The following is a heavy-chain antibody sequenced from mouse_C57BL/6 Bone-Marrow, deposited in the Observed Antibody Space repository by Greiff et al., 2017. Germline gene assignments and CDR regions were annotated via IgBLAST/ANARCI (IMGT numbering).Heavy chain of an antibody. CDR2: IDPENGDT. J-gene: IGHJ3*01. D-gene: IGHD2-4*01. CDR3: TTKIYYDYDWFAY. V-gene: IGHV14-4*01. Sequence: VQLQQSGAELVRPGASVKLSCTASGFNIKDDYMHWVKQRPEQGLEWIGWIDPENGDTEYASKFQGKATIPADTSSNTAYLQLSSLTSEDTAVYYCTTKIYYDYDWFAYWGQGTLVTVSA. CDR1: GFNIKDDY.